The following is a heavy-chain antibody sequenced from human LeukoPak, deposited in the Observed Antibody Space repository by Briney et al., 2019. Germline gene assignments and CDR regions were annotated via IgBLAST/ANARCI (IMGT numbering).Heavy chain of an antibody. Sequence: SETLSLTCAVYGGSFSGYYWSWIRQPSGKGLEWIGEINHSGSTNYNPSLKSRVTISVDTSKNQFSLKLSSVTAADTAVYYCARGPRGSYGSGSSFIWGQGTLVTVSS. CDR3: ARGPRGSYGSGSSFI. J-gene: IGHJ4*02. D-gene: IGHD3-10*01. CDR1: GGSFSGYY. CDR2: INHSGST. V-gene: IGHV4-34*01.